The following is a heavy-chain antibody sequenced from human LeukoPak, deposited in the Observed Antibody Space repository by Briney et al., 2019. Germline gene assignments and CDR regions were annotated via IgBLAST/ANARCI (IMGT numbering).Heavy chain of an antibody. CDR1: GGTFSSYA. D-gene: IGHD6-13*01. Sequence: SVKVSCKASGGTFSSYAISWVRQAPGQGLEWMGGIIPIFGTANYAQKFQGRVTITADKSTSTAYMELSSLRSEDTAVYYCARGAAAALSWTYYYYYMDVWGKGTTVTVSS. CDR3: ARGAAAALSWTYYYYYMDV. V-gene: IGHV1-69*06. CDR2: IIPIFGTA. J-gene: IGHJ6*03.